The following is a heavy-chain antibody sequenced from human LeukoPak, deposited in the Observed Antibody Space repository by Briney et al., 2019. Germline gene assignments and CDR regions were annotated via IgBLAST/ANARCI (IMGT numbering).Heavy chain of an antibody. CDR1: GGSFMDYY. D-gene: IGHD4-23*01. J-gene: IGHJ3*02. V-gene: IGHV4-34*01. CDR3: ARGGPYGGPLEDI. Sequence: SGTLAVTCHVDGGSFMDYYWSWIRQPPGKGLEWLWAINHSGSANYNPSLKSRYTIPVDTYKNHFSLKVRSLTAADTYVYHYARGGPYGGPLEDIWGQGTMVTVSS. CDR2: INHSGSA.